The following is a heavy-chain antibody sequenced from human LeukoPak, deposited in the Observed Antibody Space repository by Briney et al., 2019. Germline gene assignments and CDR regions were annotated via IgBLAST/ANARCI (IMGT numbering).Heavy chain of an antibody. J-gene: IGHJ6*03. CDR2: IFYSGST. V-gene: IGHV4-59*01. Sequence: SETLSLTCTVSSGSISSYYWSWMRQPPGKGLEWIGYIFYSGSTKFNPSLKSRVTISVDTSKNQFSLKLSSVTAADTAVYYCARTTEAHSWRTRYYDYYMDVWGKGTTVTVSS. D-gene: IGHD6-13*01. CDR1: SGSISSYY. CDR3: ARTTEAHSWRTRYYDYYMDV.